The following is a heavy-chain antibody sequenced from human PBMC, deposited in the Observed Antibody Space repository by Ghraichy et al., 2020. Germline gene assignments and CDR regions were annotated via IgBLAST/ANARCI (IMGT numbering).Heavy chain of an antibody. CDR1: GGSISSYY. V-gene: IGHV4-59*01. J-gene: IGHJ6*02. CDR3: ARDAYWGGDCYSGYYYYGMDV. D-gene: IGHD2-21*02. Sequence: SETLSLTCTVSGGSISSYYWSWIRQPPGKGLEWIGYIYYSGSTNYNPSLKSRVTISVDTSKNQFSLKLSSVTAADTAVDYCARDAYWGGDCYSGYYYYGMDVWGQGTTVTVSS. CDR2: IYYSGST.